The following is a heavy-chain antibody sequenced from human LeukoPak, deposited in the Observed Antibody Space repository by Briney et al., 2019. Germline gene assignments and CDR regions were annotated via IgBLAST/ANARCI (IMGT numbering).Heavy chain of an antibody. CDR1: GFTFSTYA. V-gene: IGHV3-23*01. Sequence: GGSLRLSCAASGFTFSTYAMSWVRQAPGKGLEWVSGISGSGASTYYADSVKGRFTISRDNSKNTLYLQMNSLRAEDTALYYCAKGLEGVPAANYFDYWGEGNLVTVSS. CDR3: AKGLEGVPAANYFDY. D-gene: IGHD2-2*01. J-gene: IGHJ4*02. CDR2: ISGSGAST.